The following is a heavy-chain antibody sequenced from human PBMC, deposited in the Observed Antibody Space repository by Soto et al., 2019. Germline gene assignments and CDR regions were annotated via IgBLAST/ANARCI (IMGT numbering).Heavy chain of an antibody. J-gene: IGHJ3*02. CDR2: INSDGSST. D-gene: IGHD3-10*01. CDR1: GFTFTNYW. Sequence: GGSLRLSCAASGFTFTNYWMQWVRQAPGKGLVWVSRINSDGSSTSHADSVKGRFTISRDNTDNTLYLQMTSLRAEDTAVYYCAKDSGFPAFCDVFHAFDIWGQGTMVTVSS. V-gene: IGHV3-74*01. CDR3: AKDSGFPAFCDVFHAFDI.